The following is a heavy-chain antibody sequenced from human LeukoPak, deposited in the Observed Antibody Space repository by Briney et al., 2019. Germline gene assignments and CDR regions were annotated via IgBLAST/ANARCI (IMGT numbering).Heavy chain of an antibody. Sequence: SETLSLTCTVSSVSVSTSSYYWGWIRQPPGKGLEWIGSVYYSGSTYYNPSLKSRVTISVDTSKNQFSLKLSSVTAADTAVYYCARLADPGYLFDYWGQGTLVTVSS. CDR2: VYYSGST. J-gene: IGHJ4*02. CDR3: ARLADPGYLFDY. D-gene: IGHD2-15*01. V-gene: IGHV4-39*01. CDR1: SVSVSTSSYY.